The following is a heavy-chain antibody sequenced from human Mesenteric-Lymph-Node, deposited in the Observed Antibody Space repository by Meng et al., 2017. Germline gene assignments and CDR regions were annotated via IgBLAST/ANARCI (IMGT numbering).Heavy chain of an antibody. CDR2: IYYRSNWYS. CDR3: AREWTDGYNFDN. D-gene: IGHD5-24*01. J-gene: IGHJ4*02. Sequence: GQPHQAGPVLGEPVQTLYPTCAISGDSVSSNSAAWTWIRQSPSRGLEWLGRIYYRSNWYSNYAVSVESRITINPDTSKNQFSLQLRSVTPEDTAVYYCAREWTDGYNFDNWGQGDLVTVSS. V-gene: IGHV6-1*01. CDR1: GDSVSSNSAA.